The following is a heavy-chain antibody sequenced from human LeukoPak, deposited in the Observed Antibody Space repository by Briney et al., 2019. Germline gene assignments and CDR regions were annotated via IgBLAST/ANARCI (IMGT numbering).Heavy chain of an antibody. CDR1: GGSISSSSYY. V-gene: IGHV4-39*07. CDR2: IYYSGST. CDR3: ARASPYYYDSSGYFDY. Sequence: SGTLSLTCTVSGGSISSSSYYWGWIRQPPGKGLEWIGSIYYSGSTYYNPSLKSRVTISVDTSKNQFSLKLSSVTAADTAVYYCARASPYYYDSSGYFDYWGQGTLVTVSS. D-gene: IGHD3-22*01. J-gene: IGHJ4*02.